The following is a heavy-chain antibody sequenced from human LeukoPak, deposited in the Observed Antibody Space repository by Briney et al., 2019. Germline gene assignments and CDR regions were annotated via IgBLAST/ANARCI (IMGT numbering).Heavy chain of an antibody. V-gene: IGHV4-4*07. Sequence: SETLSLTCTVSGGSISSYYWSWIRQPAGKGLEWIGRIYTSGSTNYNPSFKSRVTMSVDTSKNQFSLKLSSVTAADTAVYYCATTGYSSSWYAMGRGPFDYWGQGTLVTVSS. CDR2: IYTSGST. J-gene: IGHJ4*02. CDR3: ATTGYSSSWYAMGRGPFDY. CDR1: GGSISSYY. D-gene: IGHD6-13*01.